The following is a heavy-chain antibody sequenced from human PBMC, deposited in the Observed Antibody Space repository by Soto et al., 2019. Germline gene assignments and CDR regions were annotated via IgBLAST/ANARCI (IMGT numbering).Heavy chain of an antibody. J-gene: IGHJ4*02. V-gene: IGHV1-18*01. D-gene: IGHD2-2*01. CDR3: AREASVIIPAAQPSRFDS. Sequence: ASVKVSCKGFGYSFMKYGINWVRQAPGQGLEWVGWISPYSGYTHSAQKLHGRLTLTTDTAASTAYMELRILRSADTALYYCAREASVIIPAAQPSRFDSWGQGTLVTVS. CDR1: GYSFMKYG. CDR2: ISPYSGYT.